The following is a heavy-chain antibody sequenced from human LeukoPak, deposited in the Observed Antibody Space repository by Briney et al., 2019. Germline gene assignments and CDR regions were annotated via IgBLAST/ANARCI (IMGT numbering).Heavy chain of an antibody. CDR3: ARVGSGYDTFDY. D-gene: IGHD5-12*01. CDR1: GFTFSSYW. CDR2: SNSDGSST. J-gene: IGHJ4*02. V-gene: IGHV3-74*01. Sequence: GSLRLSCAASGFTFSSYWMRWVRQAPGKGLVWVSRSNSDGSSTTYADSVKGRFTISRDSAKNTLYLQMNSLRAEDTAVYYCARVGSGYDTFDYWGQGTLVTVSS.